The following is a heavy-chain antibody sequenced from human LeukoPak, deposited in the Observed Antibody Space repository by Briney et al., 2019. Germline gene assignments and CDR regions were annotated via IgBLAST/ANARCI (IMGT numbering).Heavy chain of an antibody. CDR1: GFTVSSNY. CDR3: ARASTVVVPAAEGMDV. J-gene: IGHJ6*02. Sequence: GGSLRLSCAASGFTVSSNYMSWVRQAPGKGLEWVSVIYSGGSTYYADSVKGRFTISRDNSKNTLYLQMNSLRAEDTAVYHCARASTVVVPAAEGMDVWGQGTTVTVSS. V-gene: IGHV3-66*01. CDR2: IYSGGST. D-gene: IGHD2-2*01.